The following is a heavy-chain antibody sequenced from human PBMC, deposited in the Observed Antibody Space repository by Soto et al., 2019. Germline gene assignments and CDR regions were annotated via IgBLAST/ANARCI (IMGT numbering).Heavy chain of an antibody. Sequence: GASVKVSCKASGGTFSSYAISWVRQATGQGLEWMGWMNPNSGNTGYAQKFQGRVTMTRNTSISTAYMELSSLRSEDTAVYYCARGGAGKKGYYYGMDVWGQGTTVTVS. V-gene: IGHV1-8*02. J-gene: IGHJ6*02. CDR2: MNPNSGNT. CDR1: GGTFSSYA. CDR3: ARGGAGKKGYYYGMDV. D-gene: IGHD6-19*01.